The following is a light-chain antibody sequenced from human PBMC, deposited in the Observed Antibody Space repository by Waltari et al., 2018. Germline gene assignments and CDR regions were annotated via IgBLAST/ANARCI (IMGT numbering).Light chain of an antibody. CDR1: SSDARSYNL. V-gene: IGLV2-23*01. CDR2: EGS. J-gene: IGLJ3*02. CDR3: CSYAGSSTPNWV. Sequence: QSALTQPAPVSGSPGQSITIPRTGISSDARSYNLVSWYQQHPGKAPKLMIYEGSERPSGVSNRFSGSKSGNTASLTISGLQAEDEADYYCCSYAGSSTPNWVFGGGTKLTVL.